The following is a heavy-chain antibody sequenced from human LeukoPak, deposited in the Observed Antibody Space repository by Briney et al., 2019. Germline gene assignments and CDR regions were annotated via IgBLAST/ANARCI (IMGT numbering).Heavy chain of an antibody. CDR3: AKDWIQFNRVFDCFDS. J-gene: IGHJ4*02. V-gene: IGHV3-23*01. Sequence: PGGSLRLSCATSGFPFETNAMSWVRQAPGKGLEWVATIGNTETFYADSVTGRFTISRDNSKNTVNLQMNRLRVEDTAICYCAKDWIQFNRVFDCFDSWGQGTLVTVSS. CDR1: GFPFETNA. CDR2: IGNTET. D-gene: IGHD5-18*01.